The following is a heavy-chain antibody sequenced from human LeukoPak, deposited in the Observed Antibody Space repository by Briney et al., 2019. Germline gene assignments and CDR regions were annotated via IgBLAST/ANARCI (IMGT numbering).Heavy chain of an antibody. J-gene: IGHJ4*02. CDR1: GFTFSSYA. CDR3: AKVVAEMATN. D-gene: IGHD5-24*01. CDR2: ISYDGSNK. Sequence: PGGSLRLSCAASGFTFSSYAMHWVRQAPGKGLEWVAVISYDGSNKYYADSVKGRFTISRDNSKNTLYLQMNSLRAEDTAVYYCAKVVAEMATNWGQGTLVTVSS. V-gene: IGHV3-30-3*01.